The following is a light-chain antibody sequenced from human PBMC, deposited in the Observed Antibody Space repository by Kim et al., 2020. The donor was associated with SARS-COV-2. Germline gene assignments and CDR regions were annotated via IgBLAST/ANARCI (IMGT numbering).Light chain of an antibody. CDR1: QSISSY. V-gene: IGKV1-39*01. Sequence: DIQMTQSPSSLSASVGDRVTITCRASQSISSYLNWYQQKPGKAPKLLIYAASNLQSGVPSRFSGSGSGTDFTLTISSLQPEDFATYYCQQSYSTPGITFGPGTKVDIK. CDR3: QQSYSTPGIT. CDR2: AAS. J-gene: IGKJ3*01.